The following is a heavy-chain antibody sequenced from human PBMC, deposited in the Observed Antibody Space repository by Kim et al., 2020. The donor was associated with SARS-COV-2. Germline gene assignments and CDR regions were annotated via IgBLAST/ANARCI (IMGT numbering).Heavy chain of an antibody. Sequence: SETLSLTCTVFGGSITSGTWWSWVRQSPGKGLEWIGEIDHSGSASYNSSLRTRVTISGYKSKNQFSLKLNSVTAADTAVYYCATKTRTVPGEQWGQGTLVNVSS. CDR3: ATKTRTVPGEQ. V-gene: IGHV4-4*02. CDR2: IDHSGSA. CDR1: GGSITSGTW. J-gene: IGHJ4*02. D-gene: IGHD6-19*01.